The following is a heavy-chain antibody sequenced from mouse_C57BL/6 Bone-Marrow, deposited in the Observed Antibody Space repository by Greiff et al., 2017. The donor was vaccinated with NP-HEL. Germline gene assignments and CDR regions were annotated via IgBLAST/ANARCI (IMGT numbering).Heavy chain of an antibody. CDR2: ILPGSGST. Sequence: QVQLQQSGAELMKPGASVKLSCKATGYTFTGYWIEWVKQRPGHGLEWIGEILPGSGSTTYNEKFKGKATFTADTSSNTAYMQLSSLTTEDSASYYCARDGLRRGKAWFGYWGQGTLVTGSA. CDR1: GYTFTGYW. J-gene: IGHJ3*01. V-gene: IGHV1-9*01. D-gene: IGHD2-2*01. CDR3: ARDGLRRGKAWFGY.